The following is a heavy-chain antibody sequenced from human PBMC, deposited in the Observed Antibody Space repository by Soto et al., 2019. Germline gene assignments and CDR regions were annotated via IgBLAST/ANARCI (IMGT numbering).Heavy chain of an antibody. CDR3: AREPTVDYGGSYFDY. Sequence: SGTLSLTCTVSGGSLSSGDYYWGWVRPPPGKGLEWIGYIYYSGSTYYNPSLKSRVTISVDTSKNQFSLKLSSVTAADTAVYYCAREPTVDYGGSYFDYWGQGTLVTVSS. V-gene: IGHV4-30-4*01. CDR1: GGSLSSGDYY. J-gene: IGHJ4*02. D-gene: IGHD4-17*01. CDR2: IYYSGST.